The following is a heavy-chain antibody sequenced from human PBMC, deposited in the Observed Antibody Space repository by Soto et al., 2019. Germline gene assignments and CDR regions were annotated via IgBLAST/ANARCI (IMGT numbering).Heavy chain of an antibody. CDR2: IYYSGST. CDR3: ARQRPPYYFYY. V-gene: IGHV4-59*08. CDR1: GGSISSYY. Sequence: PSETLSLTCTVSGGSISSYYWSWIQQPPGKGLEWIGYIYYSGSTNYNPSLKSRVTISVDTSKNQFSLKLSSVTAADTAVYYCARQRPPYYFYYWGQGTLVTVSS. J-gene: IGHJ4*02.